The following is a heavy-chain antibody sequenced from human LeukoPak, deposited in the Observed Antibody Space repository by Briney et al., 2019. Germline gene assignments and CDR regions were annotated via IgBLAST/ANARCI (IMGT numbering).Heavy chain of an antibody. J-gene: IGHJ4*02. CDR1: GFTFSEYN. CDR2: ISRSGSTK. D-gene: IGHD4-17*01. Sequence: GGSLRLSCAASGFTFSEYNMRWISQAPGKGLEWVSSISRSGSTKYYADSVGGRFTISRDNTKNSLYLQMDSLTADDTAVYFCACLRGPSDYWGQGTLVTVSS. V-gene: IGHV3-11*01. CDR3: ACLRGPSDY.